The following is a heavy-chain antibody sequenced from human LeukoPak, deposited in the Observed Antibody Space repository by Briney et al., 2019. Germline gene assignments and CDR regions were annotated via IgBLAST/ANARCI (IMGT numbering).Heavy chain of an antibody. CDR3: ARQTAGFDY. J-gene: IGHJ4*02. CDR1: GYRFTNYW. V-gene: IGHV5-51*01. Sequence: GESLKISCKGSGYRFTNYWLGWVRQMPGKGLEWMGIIYPGDSHTRYSPSFEGQVTISADKSISTAYLQWSSLNASESAMYYCARQTAGFDYWGQGTLVTVSS. CDR2: IYPGDSHT. D-gene: IGHD2-21*02.